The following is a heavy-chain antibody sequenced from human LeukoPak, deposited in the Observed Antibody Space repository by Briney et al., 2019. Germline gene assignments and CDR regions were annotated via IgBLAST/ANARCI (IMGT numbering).Heavy chain of an antibody. V-gene: IGHV3-23*01. CDR1: GFTFSSYG. CDR2: ITGSGDGT. Sequence: PGGSLRLSCAASGFTFSSYGMHWVRQAPGKGLEWVSTITGSGDGTYYADSVKGRFTISRDNSKNTLGLQMNSLRAEDTAVYYCAKLYGGYGNYWGQGTLVTVSS. J-gene: IGHJ4*02. D-gene: IGHD5-12*01. CDR3: AKLYGGYGNY.